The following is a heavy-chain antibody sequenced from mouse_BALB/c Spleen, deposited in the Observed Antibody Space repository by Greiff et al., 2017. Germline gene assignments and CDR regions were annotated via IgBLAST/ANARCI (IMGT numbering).Heavy chain of an antibody. CDR3: ARGYYGY. D-gene: IGHD1-1*01. CDR2: INPGSGGT. V-gene: IGHV1-54*01. CDR1: GYAFTNYL. J-gene: IGHJ2*01. Sequence: QVQLQQSGAELVRPGTSVKVSCKASGYAFTNYLIEWVKQRPGQGLEWIGVINPGSGGTGYNQKFKSKATLTVDNSSSTAYMELRSLTSEDSAVYYCARGYYGYWGQGTTLTVSS.